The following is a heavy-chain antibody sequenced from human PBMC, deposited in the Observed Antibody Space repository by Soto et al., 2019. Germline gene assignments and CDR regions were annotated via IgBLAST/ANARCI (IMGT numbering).Heavy chain of an antibody. CDR2: IYWDDDK. V-gene: IGHV2-5*02. D-gene: IGHD2-21*02. CDR3: VQSRCGGDCLQSYSSHSYYGLDV. CDR1: GLSLSTTGVG. J-gene: IGHJ6*02. Sequence: QITLKESGPPLVKPTQTLTLTCTFSGLSLSTTGVGVGWIRQPPGKALEWLALIYWDDDKRYSPSLRSRLTITKDTSKNQVLLTMTNMDPVDTATYYCVQSRCGGDCLQSYSSHSYYGLDVWGQGTTVTVSS.